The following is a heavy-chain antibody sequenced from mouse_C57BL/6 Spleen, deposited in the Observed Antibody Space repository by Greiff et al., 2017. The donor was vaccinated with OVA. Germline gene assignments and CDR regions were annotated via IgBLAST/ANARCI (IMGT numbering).Heavy chain of an antibody. D-gene: IGHD1-1*01. J-gene: IGHJ2*01. V-gene: IGHV1-52*01. CDR3: GRGTLRRYFDY. CDR2: IDPSDSET. Sequence: QVQLQQPGAELVRPGSSVKLSCKASGYTFTSYWMHWVKQRPIQGLEWIGNIDPSDSETHYNQKFKDKATLTVDKSSSTAYMQLSSLTSEDSAVYYCGRGTLRRYFDYWGQGTTLTVSS. CDR1: GYTFTSYW.